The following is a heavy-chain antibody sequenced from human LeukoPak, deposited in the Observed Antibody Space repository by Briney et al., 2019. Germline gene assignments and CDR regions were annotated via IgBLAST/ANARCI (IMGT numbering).Heavy chain of an antibody. Sequence: GGSLRLSCAASGFTFSSYEMNWVRQAPGKGLEWVSYISSSGSTIYYADSVKGRFTISKDNSKNTLYLQMNNLGAEDTAMYYCARESQFSSGWYYFDSWGQGTLVTVSS. J-gene: IGHJ4*02. D-gene: IGHD6-19*01. CDR3: ARESQFSSGWYYFDS. CDR1: GFTFSSYE. CDR2: ISSSGSTI. V-gene: IGHV3-48*03.